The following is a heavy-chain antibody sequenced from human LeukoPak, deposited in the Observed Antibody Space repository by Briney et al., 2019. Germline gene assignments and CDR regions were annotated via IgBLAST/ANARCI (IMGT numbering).Heavy chain of an antibody. V-gene: IGHV4-34*01. CDR3: ARDSGTTGEVKFDP. Sequence: PSETLSLTCAVYGGSFSGYYWSWIRQPPGKGLEWIGEINHSGSTNYNPSLKSRVTISVDTSKNQFSLKLTSVTAADTAVYYCARDSGTTGEVKFDPWGQGTLVTVSS. J-gene: IGHJ5*02. CDR1: GGSFSGYY. D-gene: IGHD3-10*01. CDR2: INHSGST.